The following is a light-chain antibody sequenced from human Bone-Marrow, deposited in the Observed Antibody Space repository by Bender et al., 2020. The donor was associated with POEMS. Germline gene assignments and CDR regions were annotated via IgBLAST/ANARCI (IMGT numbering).Light chain of an antibody. CDR2: EVS. J-gene: IGLJ2*01. Sequence: QSALTQPASVSGSPGQSITISCTGTSSDVGSYNLVSWYQQHPGKAPKLMIFEVSKRPSGVSNRFSGSKSGNTASLTISGLLPEDEADYFCCSSAGITLIFGGGTKLTVL. V-gene: IGLV2-23*02. CDR3: CSSAGITLI. CDR1: SSDVGSYNL.